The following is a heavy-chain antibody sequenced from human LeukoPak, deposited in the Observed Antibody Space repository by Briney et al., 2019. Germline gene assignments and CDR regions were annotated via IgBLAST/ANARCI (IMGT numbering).Heavy chain of an antibody. V-gene: IGHV1-18*01. Sequence: ASVKVSCKASGYTFTTHGIAWVRQAPGQGLEWMGWISAHNGNTNYAQSLQGRVTMTTDTSTNTAYMERRSLRSDDTAVYYCARDGYFDLWGRGTLVTVSS. J-gene: IGHJ2*01. CDR1: GYTFTTHG. CDR3: ARDGYFDL. CDR2: ISAHNGNT.